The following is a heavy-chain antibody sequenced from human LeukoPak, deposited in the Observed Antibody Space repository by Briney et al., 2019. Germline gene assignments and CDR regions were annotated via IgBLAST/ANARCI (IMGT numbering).Heavy chain of an antibody. V-gene: IGHV4-34*01. CDR2: INHSGST. CDR1: GGSFSGYY. CDR3: AGGTSCFS. J-gene: IGHJ4*02. D-gene: IGHD2-2*01. Sequence: PSETLSLTCAVYGGSFSGYYWSWIRQPPGKGLEWIGEINHSGSTNYNPSLKSRVTISVDTSKNQFSLKLSSVTAADTAVYYCAGGTSCFSWGQGTLVTVSS.